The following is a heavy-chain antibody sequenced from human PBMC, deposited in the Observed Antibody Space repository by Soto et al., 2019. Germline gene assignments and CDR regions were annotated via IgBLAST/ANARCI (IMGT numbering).Heavy chain of an antibody. CDR3: AKDRYSGYDWAYYFDY. V-gene: IGHV3-30*18. CDR1: GFTFISYG. J-gene: IGHJ4*02. Sequence: GVSLKLAGAASGFTFISYGMRWVRQSPGEGLEWVAVISYEGSNKYYADSVKGRFTISRDNSKNTLYLQMNSLRAEDTAVYYCAKDRYSGYDWAYYFDYWGQGTLVTVSS. D-gene: IGHD5-12*01. CDR2: ISYEGSNK.